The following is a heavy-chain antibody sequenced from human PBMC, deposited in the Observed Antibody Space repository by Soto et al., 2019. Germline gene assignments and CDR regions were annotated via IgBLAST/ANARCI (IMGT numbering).Heavy chain of an antibody. CDR1: GYTFTGYY. J-gene: IGHJ5*02. CDR2: INPNSGGT. CDR3: ASHPTGPYSSSSVWFDP. Sequence: QVQLVQSGAEVKKPGASVKVSCKASGYTFTGYYMHWVRQAPGQGLEWMGWINPNSGGTNYAQKFQGRVTMTRDTSISTAYMELSRRRSDDTAVYYCASHPTGPYSSSSVWFDPWGQGTLVTVSS. V-gene: IGHV1-2*02. D-gene: IGHD6-6*01.